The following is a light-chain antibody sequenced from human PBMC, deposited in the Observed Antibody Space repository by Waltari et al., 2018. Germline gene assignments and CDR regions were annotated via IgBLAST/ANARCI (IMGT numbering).Light chain of an antibody. CDR1: QSVGRS. Sequence: EIVLTQSPRTLSLSPGEGATLSCRASQSVGRSLAWYQQKPGQAPRLLISGASNRATGIPDRFSGSGSETDFSLTISRLEPEDFAVYYCQHYVRLPVTFGQGTTVEIK. CDR2: GAS. V-gene: IGKV3-20*01. CDR3: QHYVRLPVT. J-gene: IGKJ1*01.